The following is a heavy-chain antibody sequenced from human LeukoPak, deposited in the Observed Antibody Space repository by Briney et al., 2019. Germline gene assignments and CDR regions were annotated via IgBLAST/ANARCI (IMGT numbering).Heavy chain of an antibody. Sequence: SETLSLTCTVSGGSISRNYWNWIRQSPGKGLEWIGHIYYSGSTNYNPSLKSRVTISVDTSKNQFTLKLSSVTAADTAVYYCARGGMRDALWQGNYFDYWGQGSLVTVSS. CDR3: ARGGMRDALWQGNYFDY. V-gene: IGHV4-59*01. CDR2: IYYSGST. J-gene: IGHJ4*02. CDR1: GGSISRNY. D-gene: IGHD5-24*01.